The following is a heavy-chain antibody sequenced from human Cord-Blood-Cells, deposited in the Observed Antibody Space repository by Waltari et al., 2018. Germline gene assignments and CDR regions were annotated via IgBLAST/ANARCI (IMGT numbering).Heavy chain of an antibody. CDR2: IYYSGST. V-gene: IGHV4-39*01. CDR3: ARQRGSSWYY. D-gene: IGHD6-13*01. J-gene: IGHJ4*02. Sequence: QLQLQESGPGLVQPSETLSLTSTVSGGSISSSSSFWGRVRQPPGKGQEWIGIIYYSGSTYYNPSLKSRVTISVDTSKNQFSLKLSSVTAADTAVYYCARQRGSSWYYWGQGTLVTVSS. CDR1: GGSISSSSSF.